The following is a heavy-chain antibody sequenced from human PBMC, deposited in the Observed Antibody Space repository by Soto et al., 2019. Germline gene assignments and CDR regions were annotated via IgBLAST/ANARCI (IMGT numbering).Heavy chain of an antibody. CDR3: TRGRYYDNSGYYYYFDY. J-gene: IGHJ4*02. CDR2: IKQDGSEK. CDR1: GFTFSSYW. Sequence: GGSLRLSCAASGFTFSSYWMSWVRQAPGKGLEWVANIKQDGSEKYYVDSVKGRFTISRDNAKNSLYLQINSLRAEDTAVYYCTRGRYYDNSGYYYYFDYWGQGTLVTVSS. V-gene: IGHV3-7*05. D-gene: IGHD3-22*01.